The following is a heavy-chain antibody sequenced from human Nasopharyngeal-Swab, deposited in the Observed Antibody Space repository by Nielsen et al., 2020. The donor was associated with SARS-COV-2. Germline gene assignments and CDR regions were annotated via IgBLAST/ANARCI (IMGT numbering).Heavy chain of an antibody. CDR2: INHSGST. J-gene: IGHJ5*02. CDR3: ARARYYGSGSYSNWFDP. D-gene: IGHD3-10*01. Sequence: GSLRLSCAVYGGSFSGYYWSWIRQPPGKGLEWIGEINHSGSTNYNPSLKSRVTISVDTSKNQFSLKLSSVTAADTAVYYCARARYYGSGSYSNWFDPWGQGTLVTVSS. V-gene: IGHV4-34*01. CDR1: GGSFSGYY.